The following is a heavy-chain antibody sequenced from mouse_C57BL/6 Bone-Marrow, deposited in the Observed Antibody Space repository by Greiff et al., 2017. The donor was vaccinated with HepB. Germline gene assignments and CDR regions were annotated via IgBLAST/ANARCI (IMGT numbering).Heavy chain of an antibody. Sequence: VQLQQSGAELVRPGASVKLSCTASGFNIKDDYMHWVKQRPEQGLEWIGWIDPENGDTEYASKFQGKATITADTSSNTAYLQLSSLTSEDTAVYYCTTVVAKFAYCGEGTLGTVS. CDR3: TTVVAKFAY. D-gene: IGHD1-1*01. J-gene: IGHJ3*01. V-gene: IGHV14-4*01. CDR2: IDPENGDT. CDR1: GFNIKDDY.